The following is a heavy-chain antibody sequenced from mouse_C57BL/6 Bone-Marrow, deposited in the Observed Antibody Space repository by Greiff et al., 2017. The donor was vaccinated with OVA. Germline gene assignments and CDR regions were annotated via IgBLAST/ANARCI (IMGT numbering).Heavy chain of an antibody. D-gene: IGHD1-1*01. J-gene: IGHJ4*01. V-gene: IGHV1-7*01. CDR1: GYTFTSYW. CDR3: ARREFITTVEGAMDY. CDR2: INPSSGYT. Sequence: QVHVKQSGAELAKPGASVKLSCKASGYTFTSYWMHWVKQRPGQGLEWIGYINPSSGYTKYNQKFKDKATLTADKSSSTAYMQRSSLTYEDSAVYYCARREFITTVEGAMDYWGQGTSVTVSS.